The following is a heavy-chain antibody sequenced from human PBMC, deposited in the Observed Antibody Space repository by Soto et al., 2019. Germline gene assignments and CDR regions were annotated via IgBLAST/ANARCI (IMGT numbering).Heavy chain of an antibody. CDR1: GGSVSSGSYY. Sequence: QVQLQESGPGLVKPSETLSLTCTVSGGSVSSGSYYWSWIRQPPGKGLEWFGYIYYSGSTNYNPSLQSRVTISVDTSKTQFSLKLSSVTAADTAIYYCARIDYYDSSGYYRPFDYWCQGILVTVSS. CDR2: IYYSGST. J-gene: IGHJ4*02. V-gene: IGHV4-61*01. D-gene: IGHD3-22*01. CDR3: ARIDYYDSSGYYRPFDY.